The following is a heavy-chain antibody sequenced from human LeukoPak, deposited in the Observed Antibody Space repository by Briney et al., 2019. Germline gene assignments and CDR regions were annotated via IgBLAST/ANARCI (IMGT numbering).Heavy chain of an antibody. Sequence: GESLKISCKGSGSSFITNWIGWVRQMPGKGLEWMGIIYPGDSDTRYSPSFQGQVTISADKSISTAYLQWSSLKASDTAMYYCARHLSGYSYGYWGQGTLVTVFS. V-gene: IGHV5-51*01. CDR3: ARHLSGYSYGY. J-gene: IGHJ4*02. CDR1: GSSFITNW. CDR2: IYPGDSDT. D-gene: IGHD5-18*01.